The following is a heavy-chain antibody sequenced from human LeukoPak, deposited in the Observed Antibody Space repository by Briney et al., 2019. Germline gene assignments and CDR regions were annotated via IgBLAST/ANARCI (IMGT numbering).Heavy chain of an antibody. J-gene: IGHJ5*02. CDR3: ARGWCSSTSCYQPTGFDP. CDR1: GFTFSSYA. D-gene: IGHD2-2*01. V-gene: IGHV3-64*01. CDR2: ISSNGGST. Sequence: GGSVRLSCAASGFTFSSYAMHWVRQAPGKGLEYVSAISSNGGSTYYANSVKGRFTISRDNSKNTLYLQMGSLRAEDMAVYYCARGWCSSTSCYQPTGFDPWGQGTLVTVSS.